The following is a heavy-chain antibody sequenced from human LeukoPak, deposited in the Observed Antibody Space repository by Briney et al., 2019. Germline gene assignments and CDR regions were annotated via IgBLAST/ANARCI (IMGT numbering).Heavy chain of an antibody. Sequence: PSETLSLTCTVSGGSISSSSYYWGWIRQPPGKGLEWIGSIYYSGSTYYNPSLKSRVTISVDTSKNQFSLKLSSVTAADTAVYYCARQRSLGLWYVGWFDPWGQGTLVTVSS. CDR3: ARQRSLGLWYVGWFDP. CDR1: GGSISSSSYY. J-gene: IGHJ5*02. CDR2: IYYSGST. V-gene: IGHV4-39*01. D-gene: IGHD5-18*01.